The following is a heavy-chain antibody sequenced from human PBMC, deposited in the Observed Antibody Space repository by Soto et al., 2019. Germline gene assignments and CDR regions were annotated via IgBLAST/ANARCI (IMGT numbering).Heavy chain of an antibody. CDR3: AKDISPYDYVWGSYRQGPTYYYYYGMDV. D-gene: IGHD3-16*02. Sequence: PGGSLRLSCAASGFTSSNYWMHWVRQAPGKGLVWVSRIKSDGGSTYYADSVKGRFTISRDNSKNSLYLQMNSLRTEDTALYYCAKDISPYDYVWGSYRQGPTYYYYYGMDVWGQGTTVTVSS. CDR2: IKSDGGST. CDR1: GFTSSNYW. V-gene: IGHV3-43*02. J-gene: IGHJ6*02.